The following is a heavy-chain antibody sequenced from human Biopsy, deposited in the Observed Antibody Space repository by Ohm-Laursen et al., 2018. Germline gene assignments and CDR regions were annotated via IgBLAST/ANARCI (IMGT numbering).Heavy chain of an antibody. Sequence: SVTASCKPPGGTLSNYGVNWVRQAPGQGLEWLGGNITILGTGNYAQKIHDRVTVAADTSTSTATMELRSLRSDETAVYYCATKLTGYFHHWGQGTLVIVSS. V-gene: IGHV1-69*06. CDR1: GGTLSNYG. J-gene: IGHJ1*01. CDR3: ATKLTGYFHH. D-gene: IGHD3-9*01. CDR2: NITILGTG.